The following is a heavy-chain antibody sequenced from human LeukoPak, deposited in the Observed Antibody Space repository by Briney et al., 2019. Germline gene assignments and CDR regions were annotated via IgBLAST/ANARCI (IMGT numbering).Heavy chain of an antibody. CDR1: GGSISSYY. V-gene: IGHV4-59*01. CDR3: ARSHGVVPAATLFDYYYYGMDV. D-gene: IGHD2-2*01. CDR2: IYYSGST. Sequence: SETLSLTCTVSGGSISSYYWSWVRQPPGKGLEWIGYIYYSGSTNYNPSLKSRVTISVDTSKNQFSLKLSSVTAADTAVYYCARSHGVVPAATLFDYYYYGMDVWGQGTTVTVSS. J-gene: IGHJ6*02.